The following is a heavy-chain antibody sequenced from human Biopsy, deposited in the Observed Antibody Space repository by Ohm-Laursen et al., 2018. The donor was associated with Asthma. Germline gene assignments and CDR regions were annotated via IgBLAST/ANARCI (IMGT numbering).Heavy chain of an antibody. V-gene: IGHV1-2*06. D-gene: IGHD6-13*01. CDR3: ARGQKSAGDRSFDP. CDR1: GYPFTGYH. Sequence: ASVKLSCKASGYPFTGYHIHWTRQAPGHGLEWQGRMIPNSGATNYAQKFQGRVTMTRDTSISTAYMEVSRLRSDDTAVYYRARGQKSAGDRSFDPWGQGTLFPFSS. CDR2: MIPNSGAT. J-gene: IGHJ5*02.